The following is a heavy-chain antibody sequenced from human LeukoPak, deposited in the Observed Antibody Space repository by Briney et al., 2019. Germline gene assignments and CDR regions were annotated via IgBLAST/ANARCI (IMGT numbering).Heavy chain of an antibody. CDR3: ARDDYYDSSGPNPPRDY. Sequence: GGSLRLTCIASGFSFSSYRMNWVRQAPGKGLEWVSSISSSSSYIYYADSVKGRFTISRDNAKNSLYLQMDSLRAEDTAVYYCARDDYYDSSGPNPPRDYWGQGTLVTVSS. CDR2: ISSSSSYI. J-gene: IGHJ4*02. CDR1: GFSFSSYR. D-gene: IGHD3-22*01. V-gene: IGHV3-21*01.